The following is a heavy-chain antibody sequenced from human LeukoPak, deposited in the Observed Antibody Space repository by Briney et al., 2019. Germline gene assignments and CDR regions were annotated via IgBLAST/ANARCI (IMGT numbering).Heavy chain of an antibody. J-gene: IGHJ6*03. CDR1: GFTFDDYA. V-gene: IGHV3-43D*03. CDR2: ISWDGGST. Sequence: GGSLRLSCAASGFTFDDYAMHWVRHAPGKGLEWVSLISWDGGSTYYADSVKGRFTISRDNSKNSLYLQMNSLRAEDTALYYCAKAHKHNWYYMDVWGKGTTVTVSS. CDR3: AKAHKHNWYYMDV. D-gene: IGHD3-16*01.